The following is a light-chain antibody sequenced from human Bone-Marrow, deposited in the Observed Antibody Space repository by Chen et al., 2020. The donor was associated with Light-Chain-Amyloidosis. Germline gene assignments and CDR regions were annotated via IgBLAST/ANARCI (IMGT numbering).Light chain of an antibody. CDR1: SSDVGGDNH. CDR2: EVT. J-gene: IGLJ1*01. V-gene: IGLV2-14*01. CDR3: SSYTITNTLV. Sequence: QSALTQPASESGSPGQSLTIPCTGTSSDVGGDNHVSWYQQHPDKAPKLMIYEVTNRPSWVPDRFAGSKSDNTASLTISGLQTEDEADYFCSSYTITNTLVFGSGTRVTVL.